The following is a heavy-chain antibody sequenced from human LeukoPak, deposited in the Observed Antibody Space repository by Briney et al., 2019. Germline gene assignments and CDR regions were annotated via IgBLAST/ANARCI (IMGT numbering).Heavy chain of an antibody. Sequence: GGSLRLSCAASGFTFSSYEMNWVRQAPGKGLEWVSYISSSGSTIYYADSVKGRFTISRDHAKNSLYLQMNSLRAEDTAVYYCARGPSYYYDSSGYYYYWYFDLWGRGTLVTVSS. CDR2: ISSSGSTI. CDR3: ARGPSYYYDSSGYYYYWYFDL. J-gene: IGHJ2*01. D-gene: IGHD3-22*01. V-gene: IGHV3-48*03. CDR1: GFTFSSYE.